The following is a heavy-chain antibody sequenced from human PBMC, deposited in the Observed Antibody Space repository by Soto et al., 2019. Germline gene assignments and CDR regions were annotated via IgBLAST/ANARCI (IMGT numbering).Heavy chain of an antibody. CDR2: ISSSSSYI. J-gene: IGHJ4*02. CDR3: ARTQLELPSYFDY. D-gene: IGHD1-7*01. Sequence: GGSLRLSCAASGFTFSSYSMNWVRQAPGKGLEWVSSISSSSSYIYYADSVKGRFTISRDNSKNTLYLQMNSLRAEDTAVYYCARTQLELPSYFDYWGQGTLVTVSS. CDR1: GFTFSSYS. V-gene: IGHV3-21*04.